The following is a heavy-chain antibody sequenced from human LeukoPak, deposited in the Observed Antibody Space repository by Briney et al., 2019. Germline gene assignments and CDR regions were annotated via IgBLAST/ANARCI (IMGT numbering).Heavy chain of an antibody. CDR1: GYTFTSYD. D-gene: IGHD1-7*01. CDR2: MNPNRGNT. J-gene: IGHJ6*02. Sequence: ASVKVSCKASGYTFTSYDINWVRQATGQGLEWMGWMNPNRGNTGYAQKFQGRVTMTRNTSISTAYMELSSLRSEDTAVYYCARGKLELRTYYYYGMDVWGQGTTVTVSS. CDR3: ARGKLELRTYYYYGMDV. V-gene: IGHV1-8*01.